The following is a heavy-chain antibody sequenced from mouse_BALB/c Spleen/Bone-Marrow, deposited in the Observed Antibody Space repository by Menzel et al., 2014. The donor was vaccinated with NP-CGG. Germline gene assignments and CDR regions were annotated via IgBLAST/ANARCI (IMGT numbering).Heavy chain of an antibody. J-gene: IGHJ2*01. Sequence: EVQLVESGGGLVQPGGSLKLSCAASGFDFSRYWMSWVRQAPGKGLEWIGEINPESRTINYSPSLKDKFIISRDNAKNTLYVRLNKVRSEDTALYYCARLDSYGYLINWGKGTTLTDSS. CDR1: GFDFSRYW. CDR2: INPESRTI. V-gene: IGHV4-1*02. D-gene: IGHD1-2*01. CDR3: ARLDSYGYLIN.